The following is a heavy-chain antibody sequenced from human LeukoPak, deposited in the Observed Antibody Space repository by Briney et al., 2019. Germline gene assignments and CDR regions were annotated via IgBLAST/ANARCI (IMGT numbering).Heavy chain of an antibody. CDR3: AEGRIAAAGTPIDY. Sequence: PGGSLRLSCAASGFTFSSYAMSWVRQAPGKGLEWVSGISWNSGSIGYADSVKGRFTISRDNAKNSLYLQMNSLRAEDTALYYCAEGRIAAAGTPIDYWGQGTLVTVSS. J-gene: IGHJ4*02. CDR1: GFTFSSYA. D-gene: IGHD6-13*01. V-gene: IGHV3-9*01. CDR2: ISWNSGSI.